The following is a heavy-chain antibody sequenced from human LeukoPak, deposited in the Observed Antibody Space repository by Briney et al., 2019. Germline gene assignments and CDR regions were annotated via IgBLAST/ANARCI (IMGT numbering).Heavy chain of an antibody. D-gene: IGHD2-21*02. Sequence: GASVKVSCKASGYTFTGYYIQWVRQAPGQGREWMGWINPHIGGTNYAQEFQGRVTMTRDTPISTAYMELSSLRPDDTAVYSCARGVTARGFYYYMDIWGNGTTVTISS. CDR2: INPHIGGT. CDR3: ARGVTARGFYYYMDI. CDR1: GYTFTGYY. J-gene: IGHJ6*03. V-gene: IGHV1-2*02.